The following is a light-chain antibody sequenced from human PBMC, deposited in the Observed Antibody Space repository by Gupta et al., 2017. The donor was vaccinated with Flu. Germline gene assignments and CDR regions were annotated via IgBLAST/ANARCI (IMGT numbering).Light chain of an antibody. J-gene: IGKJ3*01. CDR2: AAS. Sequence: SPSARSASVGDRVTVTCRASQGIRNDLGWYQQKPGKAPKLLLYAASSLQSGVPSRFSGSGSGTDFTLTISSLQPEEFATYYCLKDYSYPLTFGPGTKVDIK. V-gene: IGKV1-6*01. CDR3: LKDYSYPLT. CDR1: QGIRND.